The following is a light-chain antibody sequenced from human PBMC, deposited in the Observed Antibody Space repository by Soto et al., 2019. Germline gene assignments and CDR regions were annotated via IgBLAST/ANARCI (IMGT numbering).Light chain of an antibody. J-gene: IGLJ1*01. CDR1: RSDVGGYNF. CDR3: SSYSTTSTRV. V-gene: IGLV2-14*03. CDR2: DVT. Sequence: QSVLTQPASVSGSPGQSITISCTGTRSDVGGYNFVSWYQQHPDKAPQLIIYDVTNRPSGVSNRFSASKSGNTASLTISGLQADDEADYYCSSYSTTSTRVFGTGTKLTVL.